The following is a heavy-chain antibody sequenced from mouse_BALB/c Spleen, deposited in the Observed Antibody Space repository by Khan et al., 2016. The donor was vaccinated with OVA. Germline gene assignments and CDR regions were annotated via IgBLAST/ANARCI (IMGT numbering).Heavy chain of an antibody. CDR3: ARGNYYGYAMDY. CDR1: GYSITSNYA. CDR2: ISYSGST. V-gene: IGHV3-2*02. D-gene: IGHD1-1*01. J-gene: IGHJ4*01. Sequence: EVQLQESGPGLVKPSQSLSLTCTVTGYSITSNYAWNWIRQFPGNQLEWMGYISYSGSTNYNPSLKSRISITLDTSTNQFFLQLNSVTTEDTATYYCARGNYYGYAMDYWGQGTSITVSS.